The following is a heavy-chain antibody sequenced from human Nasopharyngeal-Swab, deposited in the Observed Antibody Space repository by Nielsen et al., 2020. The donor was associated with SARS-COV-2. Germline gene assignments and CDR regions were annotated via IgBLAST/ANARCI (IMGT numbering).Heavy chain of an antibody. D-gene: IGHD6-13*01. V-gene: IGHV3-72*01. CDR1: GFTFSDSA. J-gene: IGHJ6*02. Sequence: GGSLRLSCAASGFTFSDSAIHWVRQAPGKGLEWVGRSRNKANSYTTEYAASVKGRFTISRDDSKNSLYLQMNSLRTEDTALYYCARDLSSIWTSGLGVWGQGTTVIVSS. CDR2: SRNKANSYTT. CDR3: ARDLSSIWTSGLGV.